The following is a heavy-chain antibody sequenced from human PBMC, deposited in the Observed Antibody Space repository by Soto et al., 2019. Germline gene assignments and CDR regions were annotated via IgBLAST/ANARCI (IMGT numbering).Heavy chain of an antibody. CDR3: ARGPMVRGVILLYYVHD. CDR1: GGPLSSCS. CDR2: IYTNGST. D-gene: IGHD3-10*01. J-gene: IGHJ4*01. V-gene: IGHV4-4*07. Sequence: ENRRSTSPGSGGPLSSCSSRCIRQPVGTLLEWIGRIYTNGSTDYSPSLKSRVTMSVDTSKNQFSLKLSSVTAADTAVYYCARGPMVRGVILLYYVHDWGHGTLVTGS.